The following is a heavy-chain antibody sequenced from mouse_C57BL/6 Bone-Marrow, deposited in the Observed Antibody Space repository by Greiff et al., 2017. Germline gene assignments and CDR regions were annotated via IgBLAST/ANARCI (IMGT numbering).Heavy chain of an antibody. CDR2: IDPENGDT. CDR3: TTHYGSSHWYFDV. CDR1: GFNIKDDY. D-gene: IGHD1-1*01. Sequence: DVKLQESGAELVRPGASVKLSCTASGFNIKDDYMHWVKQRPEQGLEWIGWIDPENGDTEYASKFQGKATITADTSSNTAYLQLSSLTSEDTAVYYCTTHYGSSHWYFDVWGTGTTVTVSS. J-gene: IGHJ1*03. V-gene: IGHV14-4*01.